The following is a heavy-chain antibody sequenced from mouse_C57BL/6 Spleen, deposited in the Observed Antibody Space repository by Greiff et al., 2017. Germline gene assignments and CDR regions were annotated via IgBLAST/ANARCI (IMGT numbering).Heavy chain of an antibody. Sequence: VQLQQSGPELVQPGASVKISCKASGYSFTDYNMNWVQQSPGKSLEWIGLINPNSGTTSYHQKFKGKATLTVAQSSSTAYMQLNILTSEDSAFYYCARTGTYRYFDVWGTGTTVTVSS. V-gene: IGHV1-39*01. D-gene: IGHD4-1*01. CDR2: INPNSGTT. CDR3: ARTGTYRYFDV. CDR1: GYSFTDYN. J-gene: IGHJ1*03.